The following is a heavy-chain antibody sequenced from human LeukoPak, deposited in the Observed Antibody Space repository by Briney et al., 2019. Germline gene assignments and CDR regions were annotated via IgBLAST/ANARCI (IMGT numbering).Heavy chain of an antibody. J-gene: IGHJ6*03. D-gene: IGHD3-22*01. CDR2: ISYSGST. Sequence: PSETLSLTCTVSGGSISSSDYYWGWIRQSPGKGLEWIGRISYSGSTYYNPSLKSRVTISVDTSKNHFSLRLSSVTAADTAVYYCARLTHSYYSDTSGYYPYYHMDVWGKGTTVTVSS. CDR3: ARLTHSYYSDTSGYYPYYHMDV. CDR1: GGSISSSDYY. V-gene: IGHV4-39*02.